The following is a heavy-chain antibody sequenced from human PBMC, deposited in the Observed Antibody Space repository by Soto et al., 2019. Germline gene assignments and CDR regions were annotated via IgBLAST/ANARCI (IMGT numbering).Heavy chain of an antibody. V-gene: IGHV3-30*04. J-gene: IGHJ6*02. Sequence: PGGSLRLSCTASGFTFSIYAMHWVRQAPGKGLEWVSIISFDGKNIDYARSVRSRFTISRDNSQNTLYLQMDSLRTEDTAVYYCARRDFYCRGRNCFSGDYAMDVWGQGTTVTVSS. CDR3: ARRDFYCRGRNCFSGDYAMDV. D-gene: IGHD2-15*01. CDR2: ISFDGKNI. CDR1: GFTFSIYA.